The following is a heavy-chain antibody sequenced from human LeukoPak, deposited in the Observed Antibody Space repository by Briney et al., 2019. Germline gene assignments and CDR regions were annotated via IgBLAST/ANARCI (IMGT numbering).Heavy chain of an antibody. CDR3: ARVPPRYGYDYY. D-gene: IGHD5-18*01. J-gene: IGHJ4*02. V-gene: IGHV3-53*01. CDR1: GFTVSSNY. Sequence: PGGSLRLSCAASGFTVSSNYMSWVRQAPGKGLEWVSVIYSGGSTYYADSVKGRFTISRDNAKNSLYLQMNSLRAEDTAVYYCARVPPRYGYDYYWGQGTLVTVSS. CDR2: IYSGGST.